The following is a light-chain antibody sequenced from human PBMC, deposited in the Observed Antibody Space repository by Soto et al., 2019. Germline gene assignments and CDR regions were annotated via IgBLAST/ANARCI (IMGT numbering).Light chain of an antibody. CDR3: SLFYSGPFV. CDR1: TGAVTSGHF. Sequence: QTVVTQEPSLPVSPGGKFPPPWNSNTGAVTSGHFPYWFQQKPGQAPRTLIYDTNMKHSWTPARFSGSLLGGKAALTLSGAQPEDEADYYCSLFYSGPFVFGGGTQLTVL. CDR2: DTN. V-gene: IGLV7-46*01. J-gene: IGLJ7*01.